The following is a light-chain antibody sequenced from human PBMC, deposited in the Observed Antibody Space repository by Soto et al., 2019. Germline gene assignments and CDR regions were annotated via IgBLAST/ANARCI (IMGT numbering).Light chain of an antibody. V-gene: IGLV2-14*01. CDR1: SSDVGGYNY. J-gene: IGLJ1*01. CDR2: DVS. CDR3: SSYTSSRTPYV. Sequence: QSALTQPASVSGSPGHAITISCTGTSSDVGGYNYVSWYQQHPGKAPKLMIYDVSNRHTGVSNRYSGSKSGNTASLTISGLEAEAEADYYCSSYTSSRTPYVFGTGTKLTVL.